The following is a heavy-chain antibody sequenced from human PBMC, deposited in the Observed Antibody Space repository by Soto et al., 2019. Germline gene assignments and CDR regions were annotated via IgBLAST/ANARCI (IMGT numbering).Heavy chain of an antibody. Sequence: GASVKVSCKASGYTFTSYGISWVRQAPGQGLEWMGWISAYNGNTNYAQKLQGRVTMTTDTSTSTAYMELRSLRSDDTAVYYCARDPTVTTSDYYYGMDVWGQGTTVTVSS. CDR3: ARDPTVTTSDYYYGMDV. V-gene: IGHV1-18*01. CDR2: ISAYNGNT. D-gene: IGHD4-4*01. J-gene: IGHJ6*02. CDR1: GYTFTSYG.